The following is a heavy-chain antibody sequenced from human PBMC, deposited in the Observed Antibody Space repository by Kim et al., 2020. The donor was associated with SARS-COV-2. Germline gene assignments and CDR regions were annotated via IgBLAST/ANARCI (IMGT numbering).Heavy chain of an antibody. CDR1: GYTFTSYG. CDR2: ISAYNGNT. V-gene: IGHV1-18*01. Sequence: ASVKVSCKASGYTFTSYGISWVRQAPGQGLEWMGWISAYNGNTNYAQKLQGRVTMTTDTSTSTAYMELRSLRSDDTAVYYCARVDYYGSGSYYTYYYYYYMDVWGKGTTVTVSS. CDR3: ARVDYYGSGSYYTYYYYYYMDV. D-gene: IGHD3-10*01. J-gene: IGHJ6*03.